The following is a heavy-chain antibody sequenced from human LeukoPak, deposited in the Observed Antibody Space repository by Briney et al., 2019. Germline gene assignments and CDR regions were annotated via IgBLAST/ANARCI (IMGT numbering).Heavy chain of an antibody. CDR1: GYTFTSYG. J-gene: IGHJ4*02. Sequence: ASVKVSCTASGYTFTSYGISWVRQAPGQGLEWMGWISAYNGNTNYAQKLQGRVTMTTDTSTSTAYMELRSLRSDDTAVYYCARDLCGSTSCYGSALYDYWGQGTLVTVSS. CDR3: ARDLCGSTSCYGSALYDY. D-gene: IGHD2-2*01. CDR2: ISAYNGNT. V-gene: IGHV1-18*01.